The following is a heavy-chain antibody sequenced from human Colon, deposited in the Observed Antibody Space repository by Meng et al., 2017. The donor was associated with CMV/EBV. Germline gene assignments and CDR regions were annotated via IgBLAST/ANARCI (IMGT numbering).Heavy chain of an antibody. Sequence: GESLKISCTGSGFTFGDYAMSWVRQAPGKGLEWISYISSSGNTVYSADSVKGRFTVSRDNAKNTLYLQMNSLRADDTAVYYCAKDNRANNFNYGMDVWGQGTTVTVSS. CDR3: AKDNRANNFNYGMDV. V-gene: IGHV3-48*03. J-gene: IGHJ6*02. D-gene: IGHD1-14*01. CDR1: GFTFGDYA. CDR2: ISSSGNTV.